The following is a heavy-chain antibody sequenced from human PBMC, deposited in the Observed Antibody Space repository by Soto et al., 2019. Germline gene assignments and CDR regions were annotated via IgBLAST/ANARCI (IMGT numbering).Heavy chain of an antibody. CDR1: GFTFDDYA. CDR2: ISWNSGSI. D-gene: IGHD1-26*01. CDR3: AKATLGRHNGFDP. Sequence: EVQLVESGGGLVQPGRSLRLSCAASGFTFDDYAMHWVRQAPGKGLEWVSGISWNSGSIGYADSVKGRFTISRDNGKNSLYLQMNSLRAEDTALYYCAKATLGRHNGFDPWGQGTLVTVSS. V-gene: IGHV3-9*01. J-gene: IGHJ5*02.